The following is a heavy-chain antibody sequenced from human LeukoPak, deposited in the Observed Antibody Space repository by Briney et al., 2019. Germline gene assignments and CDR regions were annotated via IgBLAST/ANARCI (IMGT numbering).Heavy chain of an antibody. CDR1: GYTLTELS. V-gene: IGHV1-24*01. Sequence: ASVKVSCKVSGYTLTELSMHWVRQAPGKGLEWMGGFDPEDGETIYAQKFQGRVTMTEDTSTDTAYMELSSLRSEDTAVYYCATGLLIAAAGAFDIWGQGTMVTVSS. D-gene: IGHD6-13*01. CDR3: ATGLLIAAAGAFDI. CDR2: FDPEDGET. J-gene: IGHJ3*02.